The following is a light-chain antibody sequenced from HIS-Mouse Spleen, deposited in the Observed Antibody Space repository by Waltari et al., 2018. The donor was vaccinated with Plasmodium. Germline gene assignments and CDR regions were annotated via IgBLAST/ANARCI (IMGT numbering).Light chain of an antibody. Sequence: QSALTQPASVSGPPGQSTTISCTGTSSDVGGYTYCSWSQQHPGKAPKLLIYDVKNRPSGVSNRFSGSKSGNTASLTISGLQAEDEADYYCSSYTSSSTLYVVFGGGTKLTVL. CDR1: SSDVGGYTY. CDR3: SSYTSSSTLYVV. J-gene: IGLJ2*01. CDR2: DVK. V-gene: IGLV2-14*03.